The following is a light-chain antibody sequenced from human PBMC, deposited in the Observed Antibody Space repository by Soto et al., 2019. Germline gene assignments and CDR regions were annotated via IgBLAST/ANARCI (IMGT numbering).Light chain of an antibody. V-gene: IGKV1-39*01. J-gene: IGKJ2*01. Sequence: DIQMTQSPSSLSASVGDRVTITCRASQTISTYLNWYQQKPGKAPRLLIYDASSLLSGVPSRFSGSGSGTDFTLTIASLQPEDFSTYSCQQSDSTPYTFGQGTNVDIK. CDR3: QQSDSTPYT. CDR2: DAS. CDR1: QTISTY.